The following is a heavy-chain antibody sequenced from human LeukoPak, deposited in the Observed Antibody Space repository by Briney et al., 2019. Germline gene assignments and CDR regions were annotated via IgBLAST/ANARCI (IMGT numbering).Heavy chain of an antibody. CDR1: GGSISPYF. CDR3: ARRQIYFDH. V-gene: IGHV4-4*09. Sequence: ETLSLTCTVSGGSISPYFWSWIRQPPGKGSEWIGYIYTDGSTKYNPSLKSRVTISLDTSKNQFSLKLSSVTAADTAVYYCARRQIYFDHWGQGTLVTVSS. J-gene: IGHJ4*02. CDR2: IYTDGST.